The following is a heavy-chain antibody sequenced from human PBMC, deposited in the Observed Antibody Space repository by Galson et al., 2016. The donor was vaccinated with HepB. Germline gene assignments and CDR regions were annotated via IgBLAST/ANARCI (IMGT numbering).Heavy chain of an antibody. CDR1: GFTVSSAY. J-gene: IGHJ1*01. V-gene: IGHV3-66*01. Sequence: SLRLSCAASGFTVSSAYISWVRQAPGKGLEWVSALFSGGSTYYADSVKGRFTISRDNSKNTLYLQMDGLRAEDTAVYYCASYHYDGGGYSPPEYFQHWGQGTLVTVSS. D-gene: IGHD3-22*01. CDR3: ASYHYDGGGYSPPEYFQH. CDR2: LFSGGST.